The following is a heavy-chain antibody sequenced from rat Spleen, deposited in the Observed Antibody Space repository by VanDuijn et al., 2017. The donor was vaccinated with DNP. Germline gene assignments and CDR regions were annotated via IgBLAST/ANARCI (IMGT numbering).Heavy chain of an antibody. Sequence: EVQLVESGGGLVQPGRSLKLSCPASGFTFSDYAMAWARQAPGKGLEWVATISYDGLRTYYRDSVKGRFTISRDDTKGTLYLQMDSLRSDDTATYYCARDSLSHFYTMDAWGQGTSVTVSS. J-gene: IGHJ4*01. CDR1: GFTFSDYA. CDR3: ARDSLSHFYTMDA. D-gene: IGHD1-2*01. V-gene: IGHV5-17*01. CDR2: ISYDGLRT.